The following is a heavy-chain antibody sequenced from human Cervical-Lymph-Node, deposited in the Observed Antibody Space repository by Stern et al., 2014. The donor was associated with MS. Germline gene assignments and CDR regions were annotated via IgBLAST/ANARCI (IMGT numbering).Heavy chain of an antibody. CDR2: FKTSGDT. Sequence: QVQLQESGPGLVKPSQTLSLTCTASGGSISSGNKYWSWIRQPAGKGLEWIGRFKTSGDTTYNPSLRSRVTISVDTSKNQFSLELTSVTSADTALYYCARGREDCWELLDNWGQGILVTVSS. D-gene: IGHD1-26*01. CDR1: GGSISSGNKY. J-gene: IGHJ4*02. V-gene: IGHV4-61*02. CDR3: ARGREDCWELLDN.